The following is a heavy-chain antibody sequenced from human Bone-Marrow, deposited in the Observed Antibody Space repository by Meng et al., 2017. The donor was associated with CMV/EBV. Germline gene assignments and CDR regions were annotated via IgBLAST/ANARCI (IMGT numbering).Heavy chain of an antibody. Sequence: GEFLKISCAASGLTFSSHEMNWVRQAPGKGLEWVSYISSSGSTIYYADSVKGRFTISRDNAKNSLYLQMSSLRSEDTAVYYCAKMAKYCSSTSCYHSGFDPWGQGPLVPVSS. CDR1: GLTFSSHE. CDR2: ISSSGSTI. V-gene: IGHV3-48*03. J-gene: IGHJ5*02. D-gene: IGHD2-2*01. CDR3: AKMAKYCSSTSCYHSGFDP.